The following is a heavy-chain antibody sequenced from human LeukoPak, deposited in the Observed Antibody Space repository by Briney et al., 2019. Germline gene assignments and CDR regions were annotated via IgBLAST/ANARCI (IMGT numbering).Heavy chain of an antibody. J-gene: IGHJ4*02. CDR3: AGLQYSFDY. CDR2: ISGSGGTT. V-gene: IGHV3-23*01. Sequence: PGGSLRLSCAASGFTFTTYAMSWVRQAPGKGLEWVSAISGSGGTTYYADSVKGRFSISRDNSKNTLYLQMNSLRAEDTAVYYCAGLQYSFDYWGQGALVTVSS. D-gene: IGHD4-11*01. CDR1: GFTFTTYA.